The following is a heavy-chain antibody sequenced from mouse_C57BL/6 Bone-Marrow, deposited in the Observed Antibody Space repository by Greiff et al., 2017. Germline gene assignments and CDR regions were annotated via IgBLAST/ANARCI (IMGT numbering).Heavy chain of an antibody. V-gene: IGHV1-55*01. CDR2: IYPGSGST. CDR3: ARGITYYYGSSSFAY. J-gene: IGHJ3*01. CDR1: GYTFTSYW. Sequence: QVQLKQPGAELVKPGASVKMSCKASGYTFTSYWITWVKQRPGQGLEWIGDIYPGSGSTNYNEKFKSKATLTVDTSSSTAYMQLSSLTSEDSAVYYCARGITYYYGSSSFAYWGQGTLVTVSA. D-gene: IGHD1-1*01.